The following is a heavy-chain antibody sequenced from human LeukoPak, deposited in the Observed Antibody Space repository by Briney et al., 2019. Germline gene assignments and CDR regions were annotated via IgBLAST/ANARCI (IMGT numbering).Heavy chain of an antibody. J-gene: IGHJ6*03. CDR2: IFTSGST. V-gene: IGHV4-4*07. Sequence: SETLSLTCTVPGGSISSFYWSWIRQPAGKALEWIGRIFTSGSTNYNPFLKSRVTMSIDTSKNQFSLKLSSVTAADTAVYYCARARYGSGSYRYMDVWGKGTTVTISS. D-gene: IGHD3-10*01. CDR3: ARARYGSGSYRYMDV. CDR1: GGSISSFY.